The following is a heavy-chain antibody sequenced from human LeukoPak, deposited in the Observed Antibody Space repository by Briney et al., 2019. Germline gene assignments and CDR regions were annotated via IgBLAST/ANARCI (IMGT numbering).Heavy chain of an antibody. CDR2: FDPEDGET. J-gene: IGHJ4*02. Sequence: GASVKVSCKVSGYTLTELSMHWVRQAPGKGLEWMGGFDPEDGETIYAQKFQGRVTMTEDTSTDTAYMELSSLRSEDTAVYYCATARRYCSDGSCAFDYWGQGTLVTVSS. CDR3: ATARRYCSDGSCAFDY. D-gene: IGHD2-15*01. V-gene: IGHV1-24*01. CDR1: GYTLTELS.